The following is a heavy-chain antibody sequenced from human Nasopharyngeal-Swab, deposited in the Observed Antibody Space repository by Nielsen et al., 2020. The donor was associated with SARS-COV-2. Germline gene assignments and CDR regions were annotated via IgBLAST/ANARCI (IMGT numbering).Heavy chain of an antibody. CDR1: GFTFSNYN. V-gene: IGHV3-74*01. J-gene: IGHJ4*02. CDR3: ARGSSADSGWGYY. Sequence: GGSLRLSCAASGFTFSNYNMHWVRQVPGKGLVWVSRINNDGSSTYYADSVKGRFTISRDNAKNTLYLQMNSLRAEDTAVYYCARGSSADSGWGYYWGQGTLVTVSS. CDR2: INNDGSST. D-gene: IGHD2-15*01.